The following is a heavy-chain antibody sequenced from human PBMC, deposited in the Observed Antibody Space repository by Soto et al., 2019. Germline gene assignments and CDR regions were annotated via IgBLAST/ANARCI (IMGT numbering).Heavy chain of an antibody. CDR1: GFIVSNNY. CDR3: ARGSSGYGYDACDM. Sequence: EVQLVESGGGLVQPGGSLRLSCAASGFIVSNNYMNWVRQAPGKGLEWVSGIYSGGSTYYADSVKGRFAISRHTSKNTVDLQMNSLRAEDTAVYYCARGSSGYGYDACDMWGQGTVVTVSS. CDR2: IYSGGST. D-gene: IGHD5-12*01. V-gene: IGHV3-53*04. J-gene: IGHJ3*02.